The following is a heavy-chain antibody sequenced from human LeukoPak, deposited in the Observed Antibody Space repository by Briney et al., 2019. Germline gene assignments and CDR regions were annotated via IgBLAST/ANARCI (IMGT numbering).Heavy chain of an antibody. CDR1: GYTFTSYG. Sequence: ASVKVSCKASGYTFTSYGISWVRQAPGQGLEWMGWISAYNGNTNYAQKLQGRVTMTIDTSTSTAYMELRSLRSDDTAVYYCARDFEASLYGSGSPHDYWGQGTLVTVSS. V-gene: IGHV1-18*04. D-gene: IGHD3-10*01. CDR3: ARDFEASLYGSGSPHDY. J-gene: IGHJ4*02. CDR2: ISAYNGNT.